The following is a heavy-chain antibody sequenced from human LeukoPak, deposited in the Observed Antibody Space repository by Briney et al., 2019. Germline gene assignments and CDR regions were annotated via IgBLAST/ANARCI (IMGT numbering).Heavy chain of an antibody. V-gene: IGHV4-39*01. CDR1: GGSISSSSYY. CDR2: IYYSVCT. Sequence: PSETLSLTCSVSGGSISSSSYYWGWIRQPPGKGLEWIGSIYYSVCTYYNPSLKSRVTISVDTSKNQFSLKLSTATAADTAVYYCARHPPSWGSKYFDLWGRGTLVTVSS. D-gene: IGHD3-16*01. J-gene: IGHJ2*01. CDR3: ARHPPSWGSKYFDL.